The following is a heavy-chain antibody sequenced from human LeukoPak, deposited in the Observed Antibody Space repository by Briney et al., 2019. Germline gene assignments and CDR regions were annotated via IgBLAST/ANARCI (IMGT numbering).Heavy chain of an antibody. CDR1: GFTFSSYG. Sequence: HPGGSLRLSCAASGFTFSSYGMHWVRQAPGKGLEWVAVISYDGSNKYYADSVKGRFTISRDNSKNTLYLQMNSLRAEDTAVYYCAKDLTTVVTWYFDYWGQGTLVTVSS. CDR3: AKDLTTVVTWYFDY. CDR2: ISYDGSNK. D-gene: IGHD4-23*01. J-gene: IGHJ4*02. V-gene: IGHV3-30*18.